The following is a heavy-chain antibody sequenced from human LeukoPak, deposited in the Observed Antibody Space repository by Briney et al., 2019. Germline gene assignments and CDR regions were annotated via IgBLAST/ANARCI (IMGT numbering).Heavy chain of an antibody. D-gene: IGHD3-16*02. V-gene: IGHV4-39*01. Sequence: SETLSLTCTVSGGSISSSSYYWGWIRQPPGKGLEWIGSIYYSGSTYYDPSLKSRVTISVDTSKNQFSLKLSSVTAAGTAVYYCARKITVWGSYPRHLSPFDYWGQGTLVTVSS. CDR2: IYYSGST. J-gene: IGHJ4*02. CDR3: ARKITVWGSYPRHLSPFDY. CDR1: GGSISSSSYY.